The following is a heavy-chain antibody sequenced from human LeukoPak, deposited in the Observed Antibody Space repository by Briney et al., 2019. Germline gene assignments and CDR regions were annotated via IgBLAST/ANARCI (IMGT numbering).Heavy chain of an antibody. J-gene: IGHJ6*02. CDR1: GGSISSGGYY. V-gene: IGHV4-31*03. CDR2: IYYSGST. Sequence: SQTLSLTCTVSGGSISSGGYYWSWLRQHPGTGLEWVGYIYYSGSTNYNPSLKSRVTISVDASKNQFSLKLSSVTAADTAVYYCARDLGYDCSGGSCYGMDVWGQGTTVTVSS. D-gene: IGHD2-15*01. CDR3: ARDLGYDCSGGSCYGMDV.